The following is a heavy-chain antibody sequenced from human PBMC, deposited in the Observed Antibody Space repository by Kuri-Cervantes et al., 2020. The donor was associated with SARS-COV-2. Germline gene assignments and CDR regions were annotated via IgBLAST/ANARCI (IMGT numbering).Heavy chain of an antibody. D-gene: IGHD1-26*01. V-gene: IGHV4-30-4*08. CDR3: ARDRRLIVGASYWFDP. CDR2: IYYSGST. CDR1: GYSISSGYY. J-gene: IGHJ5*02. Sequence: SETLSLTCTVSGYSISSGYYWSWIRQPPGKGLEWIGYIYYSGSTYYNPSLKSRVTISVDTSKNQFSLKLSSVTAADTAVYYCARDRRLIVGASYWFDPWGQGTLVTVSS.